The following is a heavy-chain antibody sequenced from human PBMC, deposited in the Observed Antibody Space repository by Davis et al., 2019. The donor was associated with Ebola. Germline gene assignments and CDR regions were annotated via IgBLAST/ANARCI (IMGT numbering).Heavy chain of an antibody. Sequence: PSETLSLTCTVSGGSISSSSYYWGWIRQPPGKGLEWIGSIYYSGSTYYNPSLKSRVTISVDTSKNQFSLKLSSVTAADTAVYYCARREIFGVVPDAFDIWGQGTMVTVSS. J-gene: IGHJ3*02. V-gene: IGHV4-39*01. CDR2: IYYSGST. CDR1: GGSISSSSYY. D-gene: IGHD3-3*01. CDR3: ARREIFGVVPDAFDI.